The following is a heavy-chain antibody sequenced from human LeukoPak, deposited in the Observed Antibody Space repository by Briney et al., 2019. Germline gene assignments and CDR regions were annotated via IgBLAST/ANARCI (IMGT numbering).Heavy chain of an antibody. D-gene: IGHD2-21*01. CDR2: INPNSGGT. CDR3: ARGPPLGGVIAILACDN. J-gene: IGHJ4*02. CDR1: GYTFTGYY. V-gene: IGHV1-2*02. Sequence: ASVKVSCKASGYTFTGYYMHWVRQAPGQGLEWMGWINPNSGGTNYAQKFQGRVTITRDTSISTAYMELSRLRSDDTAVYSCARGPPLGGVIAILACDNWAQETLLTVP.